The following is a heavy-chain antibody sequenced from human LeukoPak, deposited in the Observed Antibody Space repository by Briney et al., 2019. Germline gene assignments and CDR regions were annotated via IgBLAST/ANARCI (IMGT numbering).Heavy chain of an antibody. J-gene: IGHJ4*02. CDR2: MNPNSGNT. D-gene: IGHD3-3*01. CDR1: GYTFTSYD. V-gene: IGHV1-8*01. CDR3: ARTRHRYDFWSGYYDY. Sequence: ASVKVSCKASGYTFTSYDINWVRQATGQGLEWMGWMNPNSGNTGYAQKFQGRVTMTRNTSISTAYMELSSLRSEDTAVYYCARTRHRYDFWSGYYDYWGQGTLVTVSS.